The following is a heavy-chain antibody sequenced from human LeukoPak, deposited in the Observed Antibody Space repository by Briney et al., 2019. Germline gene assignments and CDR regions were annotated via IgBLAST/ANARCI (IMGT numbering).Heavy chain of an antibody. J-gene: IGHJ3*02. Sequence: ASETLSLTCTVSGDSVSTTSHYWSWIWQPPGKGLEWIGHIHNSGSTKYNPSLKSRVTISVDTSKNQFSLKLSSVTAADTAVYYCARGPGYSSSDGAFDIWGQGTMVTVSS. CDR3: ARGPGYSSSDGAFDI. CDR2: IHNSGST. CDR1: GDSVSTTSHY. D-gene: IGHD6-13*01. V-gene: IGHV4-61*01.